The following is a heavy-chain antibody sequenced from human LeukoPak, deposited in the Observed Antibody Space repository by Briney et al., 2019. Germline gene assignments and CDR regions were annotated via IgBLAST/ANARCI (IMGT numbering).Heavy chain of an antibody. Sequence: GGSLRLSCTASGFTFSSYGMQWVRQAPGKGLEWVACIRYDENTKYYADSVKGRFTVSRDNSENTLFLQMNSLRAEDTAVYYCARDSRYSGYDSNSFDYWGQGTLVTVSS. CDR3: ARDSRYSGYDSNSFDY. J-gene: IGHJ4*02. V-gene: IGHV3-30*02. D-gene: IGHD5-12*01. CDR2: IRYDENTK. CDR1: GFTFSSYG.